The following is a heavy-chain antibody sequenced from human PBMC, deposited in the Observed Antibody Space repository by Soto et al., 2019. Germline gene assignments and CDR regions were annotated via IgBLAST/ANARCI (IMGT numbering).Heavy chain of an antibody. CDR1: GGTFSSYA. CDR2: IIPIFGTA. V-gene: IGHV1-69*06. J-gene: IGHJ6*02. Sequence: QVQLVQSGAEVKKPGSSVKVSCKASGGTFSSYAISWVRQAPGQGLEWMGGIIPIFGTANYAQKFQGRVKITADKSTSTAYMELSSMRSEYTAVYYCAIRREGYYSHYCYGMNVWGQGTTVTVSS. CDR3: AIRREGYYSHYCYGMNV. D-gene: IGHD1-26*01.